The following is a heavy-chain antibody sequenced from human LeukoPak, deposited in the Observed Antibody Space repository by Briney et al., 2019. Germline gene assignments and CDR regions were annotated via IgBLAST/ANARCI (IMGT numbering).Heavy chain of an antibody. CDR1: GYTFTGYY. Sequence: ASVKVSCKASGYTFTGYYMHWVRQAPGQGLEWMGWINPNSGGTNYAQKFQGRVTMTRDTSISTAHMELSRLRSDDTAVYYCARGIGYGDYETRYFDYWGQGTLVTVSS. CDR3: ARGIGYGDYETRYFDY. D-gene: IGHD4-17*01. CDR2: INPNSGGT. V-gene: IGHV1-2*02. J-gene: IGHJ4*02.